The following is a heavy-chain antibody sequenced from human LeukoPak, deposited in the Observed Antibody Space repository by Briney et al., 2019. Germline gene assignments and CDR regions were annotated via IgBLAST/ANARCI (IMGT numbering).Heavy chain of an antibody. V-gene: IGHV4-34*01. D-gene: IGHD3-10*01. CDR2: INHSGST. Sequence: SETLSLTCAVYGGSFSGYYWTWIRQPPGKGLEWIGEINHSGSTNYNPSLKSRVTMSVDTSKNQFSLKLTSVTAADTAVYYCARGVYGSGDYWGQGTLVTVSS. CDR1: GGSFSGYY. J-gene: IGHJ4*02. CDR3: ARGVYGSGDY.